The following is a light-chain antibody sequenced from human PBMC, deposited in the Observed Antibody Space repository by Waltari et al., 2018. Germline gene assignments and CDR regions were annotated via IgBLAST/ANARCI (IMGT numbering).Light chain of an antibody. CDR2: ANT. CDR3: QSYDTSLSGSRV. J-gene: IGLJ2*01. V-gene: IGLV1-40*01. CDR1: NSNLGAGYD. Sequence: QSVLTQPPSVSGAPGQRVTISCPGSNSNLGAGYDVQWYQQLPGTAPKLLIYANTNRPSGVPDRFSGSKSGTSASLAITGLQAEDEADYYCQSYDTSLSGSRVFGGGTKLTVL.